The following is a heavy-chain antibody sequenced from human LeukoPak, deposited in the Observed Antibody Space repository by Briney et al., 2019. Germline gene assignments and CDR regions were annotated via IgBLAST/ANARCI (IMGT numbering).Heavy chain of an antibody. CDR1: GCTFSRYA. J-gene: IGHJ3*01. CDR2: VSGSGGST. CDR3: AKRMIRGVNHDAFDL. D-gene: IGHD3-10*01. V-gene: IGHV3-23*01. Sequence: PGGSLRLSCAASGCTFSRYAMSWVRQAPGKGLEWVSAVSGSGGSTYYADSVKGLFTISRDNSKNPLYLQMNSLRAEDTAVYYCAKRMIRGVNHDAFDLWGQGTMVTVSS.